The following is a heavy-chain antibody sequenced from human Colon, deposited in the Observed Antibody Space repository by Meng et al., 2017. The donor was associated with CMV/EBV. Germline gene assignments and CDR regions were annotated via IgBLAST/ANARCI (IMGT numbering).Heavy chain of an antibody. D-gene: IGHD3-10*01. Sequence: GESLKISCAASGFTFSPYEMNWVRQAPGKGLEWVSYISNSGSTIYYADSVKGRFTISRDTAENALYLQMNSLRPEDTAVYYCARGSYLSYWGQGTLVTVSS. CDR1: GFTFSPYE. CDR3: ARGSYLSY. CDR2: ISNSGSTI. V-gene: IGHV3-48*03. J-gene: IGHJ4*02.